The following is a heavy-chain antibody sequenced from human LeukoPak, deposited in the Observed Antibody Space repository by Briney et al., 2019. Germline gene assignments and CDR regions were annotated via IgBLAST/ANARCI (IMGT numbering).Heavy chain of an antibody. J-gene: IGHJ3*02. D-gene: IGHD2-2*01. Sequence: SETLSLTCAVYGGSFSGYYWSWIRQPPGKGLEWIGEINHSGSTNYNPSLKSQVTISVDTSKTQFSLKLSSVTAADTAVYYCARVSYCSSTSCYDAFDIWGQGTMVTASS. V-gene: IGHV4-34*01. CDR3: ARVSYCSSTSCYDAFDI. CDR1: GGSFSGYY. CDR2: INHSGST.